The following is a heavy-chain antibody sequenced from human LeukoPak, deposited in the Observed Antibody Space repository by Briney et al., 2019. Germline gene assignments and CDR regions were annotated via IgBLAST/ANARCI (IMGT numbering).Heavy chain of an antibody. CDR3: ASAATSGTYNFDS. J-gene: IGHJ4*02. V-gene: IGHV4-34*01. D-gene: IGHD1-26*01. CDR1: GGSFSDYY. CDR2: INHSGST. Sequence: SETLSLTCAVYGGSFSDYYWSWIRQPPGKGPEWIGEINHSGSTNYKPSLKSRVTISVDTSKNQFSLKLTSVTAADTAVYYCASAATSGTYNFDSWGQGTLVTVSS.